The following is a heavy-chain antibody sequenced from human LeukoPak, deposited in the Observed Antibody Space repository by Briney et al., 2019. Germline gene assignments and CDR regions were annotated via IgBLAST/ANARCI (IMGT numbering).Heavy chain of an antibody. Sequence: PSETLSLTCTVSGDSVSSGGYHWSWIRQPPGKGLAWIGQIVNSGSANYNPSLKSRVTISLDTSKNQFSLKVRSVTIADTAVYYCARYPAGSGRSDRWGQGTLVTVSS. J-gene: IGHJ5*02. CDR1: GDSVSSGGYH. CDR2: IVNSGSA. D-gene: IGHD3-10*01. V-gene: IGHV4-61*08. CDR3: ARYPAGSGRSDR.